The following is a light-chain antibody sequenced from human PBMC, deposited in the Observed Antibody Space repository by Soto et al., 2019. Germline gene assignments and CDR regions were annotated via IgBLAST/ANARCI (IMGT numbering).Light chain of an antibody. J-gene: IGKJ1*01. CDR3: QQYSIWRT. V-gene: IGKV3-15*01. CDR2: GAS. Sequence: EIVMTQSPATLSVSPGERATLSCRASQSVGSNLAWYQQKPGQAPSLLIYGASTRATGIPARFSGSGSGTEFTLTISGLQSEDSAVYYCQQYSIWRTFGQGTKVDI. CDR1: QSVGSN.